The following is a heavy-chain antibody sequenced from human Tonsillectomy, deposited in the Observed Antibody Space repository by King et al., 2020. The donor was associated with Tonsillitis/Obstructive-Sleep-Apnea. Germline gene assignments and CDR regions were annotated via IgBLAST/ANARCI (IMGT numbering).Heavy chain of an antibody. CDR3: ARXXGGVIVTWVXX. V-gene: IGHV3-30*01. Sequence: QLVQSGGGVVXPXRSLRLXXAAXXXXXXTXXMHXVXXAPGXGXEXVAVISYDGXXKYYADSMKGRFTISRDNXKNTLYLQMNSLRAEDTAVFYCARXXGGVIVTWVXXWGXGTLVTXSS. CDR2: ISYDGXXK. CDR1: XXXXXTXX. D-gene: IGHD3-16*02. J-gene: IGHJ4*01.